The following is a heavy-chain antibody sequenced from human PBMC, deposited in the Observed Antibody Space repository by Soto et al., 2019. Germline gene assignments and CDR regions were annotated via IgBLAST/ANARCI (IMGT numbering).Heavy chain of an antibody. CDR1: GFTFSSYA. CDR3: ARDATVTIVVVPAAILN. V-gene: IGHV3-30-3*01. J-gene: IGHJ4*02. D-gene: IGHD2-2*02. CDR2: ISYDGSNK. Sequence: VQLVESGGGVVQPGRSLRLSCAASGFTFSSYAMHWVRQAPGKGLEWVAVISYDGSNKYYADSVKGRFTISRDNSKNTLYLQMNSLRAEDTAVYYCARDATVTIVVVPAAILNWGQGTLVTVSS.